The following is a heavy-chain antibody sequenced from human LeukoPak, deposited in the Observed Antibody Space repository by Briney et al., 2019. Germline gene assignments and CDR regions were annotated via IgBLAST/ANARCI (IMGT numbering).Heavy chain of an antibody. CDR2: ISWNSGSI. Sequence: GRSLRLSCAASGFTFSSYAMHWVRQAPGKGLEWVSGISWNSGSIGYADSVKGRFTISRDNAKNSLYLQMNSLRAEDMALYYCAKDSCSGGSCYGFDYWGQGTLVTVSS. CDR3: AKDSCSGGSCYGFDY. D-gene: IGHD2-15*01. V-gene: IGHV3-9*03. J-gene: IGHJ4*02. CDR1: GFTFSSYA.